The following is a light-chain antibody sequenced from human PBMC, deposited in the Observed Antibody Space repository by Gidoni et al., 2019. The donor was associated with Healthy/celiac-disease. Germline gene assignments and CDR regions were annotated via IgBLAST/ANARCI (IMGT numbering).Light chain of an antibody. V-gene: IGKV1-39*01. CDR2: AAS. Sequence: IQMTQSPSSLSASVGDRVTITCRASQSISSYLNWYQQKPGKAPKLLIYAASSLQSGVPSRFSGSGSGTDFTLTISSLQPEDVATYYWQQSYSTPETFXQXTKLEIK. J-gene: IGKJ2*01. CDR3: QQSYSTPET. CDR1: QSISSY.